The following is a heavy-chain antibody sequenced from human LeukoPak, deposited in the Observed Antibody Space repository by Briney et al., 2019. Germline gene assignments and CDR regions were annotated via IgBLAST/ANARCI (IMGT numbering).Heavy chain of an antibody. D-gene: IGHD5-18*01. Sequence: GGSLRLSCAASGVTFSNYAMSWVRQAPGKGLEWVSAISDSGGSTYYADSVKGRFTISRDNSRTTLYLQMNSLRAEDTAIYYCAKDRIQLWNYYFDYWGQGTLVTVSS. CDR2: ISDSGGST. J-gene: IGHJ4*02. CDR3: AKDRIQLWNYYFDY. CDR1: GVTFSNYA. V-gene: IGHV3-23*01.